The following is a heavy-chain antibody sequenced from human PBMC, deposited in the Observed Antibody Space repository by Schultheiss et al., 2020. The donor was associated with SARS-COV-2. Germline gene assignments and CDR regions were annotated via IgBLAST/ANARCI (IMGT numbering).Heavy chain of an antibody. D-gene: IGHD6-19*01. CDR3: ARGGRYSSGWYGT. CDR2: IYYSGST. V-gene: IGHV4-61*05. CDR1: GGSISSSSYY. J-gene: IGHJ5*02. Sequence: SQTLSLTCTVSGGSISSSSYYWGWIRQPPGKGLEWIGYIYYSGSTNYNPSLKSRVTISVDTSKNQFSLKLSSVTAADTAVYYCARGGRYSSGWYGTWGQGTLVTVSS.